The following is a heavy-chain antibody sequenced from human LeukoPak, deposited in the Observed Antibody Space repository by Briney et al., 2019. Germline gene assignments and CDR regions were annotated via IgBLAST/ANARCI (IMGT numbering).Heavy chain of an antibody. J-gene: IGHJ4*02. CDR2: IYSGGST. CDR1: GFTVSSNY. D-gene: IGHD3-10*01. CDR3: AKEESRSGTYYSDY. V-gene: IGHV3-53*01. Sequence: GGSLRLSCAASGFTVSSNYMSWVRQAPGKGLEWVSVIYSGGSTYYADSVKGRFTISRDNSKNTLYLQINSLRAEDAAVYYCAKEESRSGTYYSDYWGQGTLVTVSS.